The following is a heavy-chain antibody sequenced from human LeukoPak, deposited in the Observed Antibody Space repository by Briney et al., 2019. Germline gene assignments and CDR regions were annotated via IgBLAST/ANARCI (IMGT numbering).Heavy chain of an antibody. V-gene: IGHV3-66*04. CDR2: IYSDGST. J-gene: IGHJ4*02. CDR1: GFTVSSNN. D-gene: IGHD3-22*01. CDR3: ARQSRDDSGPLDS. Sequence: GGSLRLSCAASGFTVSSNNRNWVRQAPGKGLEWVSIIYSDGSTNYAASVKGRFTISGANSKNTLFLQMNCMSAEDTAVYYCARQSRDDSGPLDSWGQGTLVAVSS.